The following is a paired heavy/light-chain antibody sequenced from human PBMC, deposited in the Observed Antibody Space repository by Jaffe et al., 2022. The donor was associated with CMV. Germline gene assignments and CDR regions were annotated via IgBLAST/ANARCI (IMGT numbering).Heavy chain of an antibody. CDR1: GFSLSTNGEG. Sequence: QITLKESGPTLVKPTQTLTLTCTFSGFSLSTNGEGVGWIRQPPGKALEWLALIYWDDDKRYSPSLKSRLTITKDTSKNQVVLTMTNVDPVDTGTYYCAHRRAFCYTGVCSLNFDYWGQGTLVTVSS. D-gene: IGHD2-21*02. CDR3: AHRRAFCYTGVCSLNFDY. CDR2: IYWDDDK. V-gene: IGHV2-5*02. J-gene: IGHJ4*02.
Light chain of an antibody. CDR3: QQYNSYPLT. CDR2: DAS. CDR1: QGINNY. Sequence: DIQMSQSPSSLSASVGDTVTISCRASQGINNYLAWIQQKPGKAPKSLIFDASSLQVGVPSKFSGSGSGTDFTLTISSLQPEDFATYYCQQYNSYPLTFGGGTKVEIK. V-gene: IGKV1-16*02. J-gene: IGKJ4*01.